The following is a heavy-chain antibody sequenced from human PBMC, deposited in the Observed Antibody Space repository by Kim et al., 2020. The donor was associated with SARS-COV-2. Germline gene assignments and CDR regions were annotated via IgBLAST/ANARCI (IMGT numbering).Heavy chain of an antibody. V-gene: IGHV3-30*01. CDR3: ARVISISI. Sequence: SNKYNAKSVKDRYTVSRDNSKNTLDLQMNSLRAEDTAVYYCARVISISIWGQGTMVTVSS. CDR2: SNK. J-gene: IGHJ3*02. D-gene: IGHD3-3*02.